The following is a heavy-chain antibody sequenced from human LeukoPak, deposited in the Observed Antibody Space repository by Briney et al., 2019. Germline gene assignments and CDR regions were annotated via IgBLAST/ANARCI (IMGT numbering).Heavy chain of an antibody. V-gene: IGHV4-39*01. CDR2: IYYSGST. CDR3: ARGWVVVPAALDAFDI. Sequence: SETLSLTCTVSGGSISSSSYYWGWIRQPPGKGLEWIGSIYYSGSTYYNPSLKSRVTISVDTSKNQFSLKLSSVTAADTAVYCCARGWVVVPAALDAFDIWGQGTMVTVSS. J-gene: IGHJ3*02. D-gene: IGHD2-2*01. CDR1: GGSISSSSYY.